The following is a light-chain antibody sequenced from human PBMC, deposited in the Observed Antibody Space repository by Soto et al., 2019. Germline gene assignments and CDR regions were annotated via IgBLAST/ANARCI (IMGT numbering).Light chain of an antibody. CDR3: QSYDSSLSGSV. CDR2: GNN. J-gene: IGLJ3*02. Sequence: SVLTQPPSVSGAPGQRVTISCTGSSSNIGANYGVHWYHQLPGTAPKLLIYGNNNRPSGVPDRFSGSKSGTSASLAITGLQAEDEADYYCQSYDSSLSGSVFGGGTKLTVL. CDR1: SSNIGANYG. V-gene: IGLV1-40*01.